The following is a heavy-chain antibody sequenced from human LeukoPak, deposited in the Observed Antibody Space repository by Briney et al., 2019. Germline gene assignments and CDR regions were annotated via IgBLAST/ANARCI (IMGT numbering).Heavy chain of an antibody. V-gene: IGHV1-69*02. CDR3: ARGGSGSYFSWLDP. D-gene: IGHD3-10*01. J-gene: IGHJ5*02. CDR1: GGTFSSYT. CDR2: IIPILGIA. Sequence: SVKVSCKASGGTFSSYTISWVRQAPGQGLEWMGRIIPILGIANYAQKFQGRVTITADKSTSTAYMELSGLRSEDTAVYYCARGGSGSYFSWLDPWGQGTLVTVSS.